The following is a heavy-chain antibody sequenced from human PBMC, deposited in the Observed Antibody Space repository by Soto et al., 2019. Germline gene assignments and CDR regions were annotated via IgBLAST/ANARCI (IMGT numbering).Heavy chain of an antibody. V-gene: IGHV1-18*04. CDR3: ARDPGIGSLSDY. CDR2: ISAYNGNT. D-gene: IGHD3-16*01. Sequence: ASVKVSCTASGYTFTSYYIHWVRQAPGQGLEWMGWISAYNGNTNYAQKLQGRVTMTTDTSTSTAYMELRSLRSDDTAVYYCARDPGIGSLSDYWGQGTLVTVSS. CDR1: GYTFTSYY. J-gene: IGHJ4*02.